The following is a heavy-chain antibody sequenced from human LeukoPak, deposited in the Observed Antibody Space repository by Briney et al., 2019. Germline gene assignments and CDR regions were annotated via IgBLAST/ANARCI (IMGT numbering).Heavy chain of an antibody. Sequence: ASVKVSCKASGYTFTSYGISWVGQAPGQGLEWMGWISAYNGNTNYAQKLQGRVTLTTDTSTSTAYMELRSLRSDDTAVYYCARVYYDFWSGYEYDAFDIWGQGTMVTVSS. CDR3: ARVYYDFWSGYEYDAFDI. CDR1: GYTFTSYG. V-gene: IGHV1-18*01. D-gene: IGHD3-3*01. J-gene: IGHJ3*02. CDR2: ISAYNGNT.